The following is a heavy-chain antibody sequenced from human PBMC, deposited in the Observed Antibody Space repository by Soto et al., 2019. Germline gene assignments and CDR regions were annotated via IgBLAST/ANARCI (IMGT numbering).Heavy chain of an antibody. CDR2: ISGSGGST. J-gene: IGHJ5*02. CDR1: GFTFSSYA. D-gene: IGHD3-3*01. Sequence: PGGSLRLSCAASGFTFSSYAMSWVRQAPGKGLEWVSAISGSGGSTYYADSVKGRFTISRDNSKNTLYLQMNSLRAEDTAVYYCAKFSYYDFWSGYSGFDPWAREPWSPSPQ. V-gene: IGHV3-23*01. CDR3: AKFSYYDFWSGYSGFDP.